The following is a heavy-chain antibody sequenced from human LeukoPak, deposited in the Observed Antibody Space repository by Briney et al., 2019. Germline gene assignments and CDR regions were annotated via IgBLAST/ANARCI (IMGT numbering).Heavy chain of an antibody. D-gene: IGHD3-3*01. Sequence: SETLSLTCTVSGGSISSYYWSWIRQPPGKGLEWIGYIYYSGSTNYNPSLKSRVTISVDTSKNQFSLKLSAVTAADTAVYYCARGTYDFWSGYYYYGIDVWGQGTTVTVSS. J-gene: IGHJ6*02. V-gene: IGHV4-59*08. CDR3: ARGTYDFWSGYYYYGIDV. CDR1: GGSISSYY. CDR2: IYYSGST.